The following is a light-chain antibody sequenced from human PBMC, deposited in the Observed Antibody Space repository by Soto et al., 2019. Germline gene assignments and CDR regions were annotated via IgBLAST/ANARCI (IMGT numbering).Light chain of an antibody. CDR1: NSDVGGYNY. CDR2: DVS. CDR3: CSYAGSPYV. J-gene: IGLJ1*01. V-gene: IGLV2-11*01. Sequence: QSALTQPRSVSGSPGQSVTISCTGTNSDVGGYNYVSWYQQHPGKAPKVMIYDVSKRPSGVPDRFSGSKSGNTASLTISGLQAEDEADYYCCSYAGSPYVFGTGTKLTVL.